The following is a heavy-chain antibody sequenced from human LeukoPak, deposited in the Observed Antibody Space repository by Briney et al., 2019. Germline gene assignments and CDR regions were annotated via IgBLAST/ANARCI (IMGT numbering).Heavy chain of an antibody. CDR3: ARGYCSSTSCRILGYYYGMDV. CDR2: ISSSSSYI. V-gene: IGHV3-21*01. CDR1: GFTFSSYS. Sequence: PGGSLRLSCAASGFTFSSYSMNWVRQAPGKGLGWVSSISSSSSYIYYADSVKGRFTISRDSAKNSLYLQMNSLRAEDTAVYYCARGYCSSTSCRILGYYYGMDVWGQGTTVTVSS. J-gene: IGHJ6*02. D-gene: IGHD2-2*01.